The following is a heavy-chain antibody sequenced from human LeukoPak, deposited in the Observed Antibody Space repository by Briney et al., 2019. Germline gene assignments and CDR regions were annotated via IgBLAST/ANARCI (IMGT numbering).Heavy chain of an antibody. V-gene: IGHV1-18*01. D-gene: IGHD2/OR15-2a*01. CDR3: ARASMGLDY. CDR1: GYTFTSHG. CDR2: ISAYNGDT. Sequence: ASVKVSCEASGYTFTSHGISWVRQAPGQGLEWMGWISAYNGDTNFAQRFQGRVTMTTDTSTSTAYMELRSLRSEDTAVYYCARASMGLDYWGQGTLVTVSS. J-gene: IGHJ4*02.